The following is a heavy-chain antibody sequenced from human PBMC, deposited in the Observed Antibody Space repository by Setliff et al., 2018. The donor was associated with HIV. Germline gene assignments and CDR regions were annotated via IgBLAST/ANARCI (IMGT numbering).Heavy chain of an antibody. CDR3: ARIRGSYYDILTGYYKGGWYFDY. Sequence: PSETLSLTCTVSSASINSGSNYWNWIRQPAGKGLEWIAHIFSNDEKSYRTSLKRRLTLSKDTSKGQVVLTMTNMDPVDTATYYCARIRGSYYDILTGYYKGGWYFDYWGQGTLVTVSS. CDR1: SASINSGSNY. J-gene: IGHJ4*02. D-gene: IGHD3-9*01. CDR2: IFSNDEK. V-gene: IGHV2-26*02.